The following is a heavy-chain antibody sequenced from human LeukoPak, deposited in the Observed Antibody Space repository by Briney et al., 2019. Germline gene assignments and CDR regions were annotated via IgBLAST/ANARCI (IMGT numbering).Heavy chain of an antibody. D-gene: IGHD1-26*01. CDR1: GYTFTIYY. J-gene: IGHJ3*02. V-gene: IGHV1-46*01. CDR3: AREEAVGAKFRHAFDI. CDR2: INPSGGST. Sequence: ASVTVSFKASGYTFTIYYMHWVRQAPGQGHEWMGIINPSGGSTSYAQKFQGRVTMTRDTSTSTVYIELSSLRSEDTAVYYCAREEAVGAKFRHAFDIWGQGTMVTVSS.